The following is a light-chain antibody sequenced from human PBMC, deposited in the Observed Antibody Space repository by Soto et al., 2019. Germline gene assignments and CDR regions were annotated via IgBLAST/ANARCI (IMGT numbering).Light chain of an antibody. CDR2: DAS. J-gene: IGKJ3*01. CDR1: QSVSSY. CDR3: QQRSNWPLFT. V-gene: IGKV3-11*01. Sequence: EIVLTQSPATLSLSPGERATLSCRASQSVSSYLAWYQQKPGLAPRLLIYDASNRATGIPARFSGSGSGTDFTLTISSLEPEDFVVYYCQQRSNWPLFTFGPGTKVDIK.